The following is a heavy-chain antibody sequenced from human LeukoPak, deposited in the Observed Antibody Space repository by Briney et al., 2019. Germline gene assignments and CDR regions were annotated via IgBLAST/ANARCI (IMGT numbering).Heavy chain of an antibody. Sequence: SETLSLTCAVAGYSISSGYYWAWIRQPPGRGLEWIGSVYFGGTTYYNPSLRSRVTMSLDTSKNQGSLTLNSVTAADTAVYYCARDNRRDGYKIFDYWGQGTLVTVSS. D-gene: IGHD5-24*01. CDR2: VYFGGTT. V-gene: IGHV4-38-2*02. CDR1: GYSISSGYY. J-gene: IGHJ4*02. CDR3: ARDNRRDGYKIFDY.